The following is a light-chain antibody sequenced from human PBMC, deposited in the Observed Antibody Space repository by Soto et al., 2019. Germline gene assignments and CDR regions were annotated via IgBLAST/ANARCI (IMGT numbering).Light chain of an antibody. CDR3: AAWDDSLNGDV. Sequence: QSVLTQPPSVSEAPRQRVTISCSGSSSNIGNNAVNWYQQLPGKAPKLLIYYEDLLPSGVSDRFSGSKSGTSASLAISGLQSEDEADYYCAAWDDSLNGDVFGTGTKLTVL. CDR2: YED. V-gene: IGLV1-36*01. CDR1: SSNIGNNA. J-gene: IGLJ1*01.